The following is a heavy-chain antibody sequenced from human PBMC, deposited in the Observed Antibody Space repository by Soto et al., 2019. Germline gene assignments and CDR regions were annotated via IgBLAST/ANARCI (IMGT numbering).Heavy chain of an antibody. V-gene: IGHV3-11*03. CDR1: GFTFSDYY. D-gene: IGHD2-2*01. CDR2: ISSSSTYT. J-gene: IGHJ4*02. Sequence: GGSLRLSCAASGFTFSDYYMSWIRQAPGKGLEWVSYISSSSTYTNYADSVKGRFTISRDNAKNSLYLQMNSLRADDTAVYYCARILRYCSSTSCHDFDSWGQGALVTV. CDR3: ARILRYCSSTSCHDFDS.